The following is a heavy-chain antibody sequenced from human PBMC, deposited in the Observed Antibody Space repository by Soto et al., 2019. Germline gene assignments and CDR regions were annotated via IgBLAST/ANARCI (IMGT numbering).Heavy chain of an antibody. CDR2: IYYSGST. Sequence: SETLSLTCTVSGGSISSSSYYWGWIRQPPGKGLEWIGSIYYSGSTYYNPSLKSRVTISVDTSKNQFSLKLSSVTAADTAVYYCASLDYYYYYMDVWGKGTTVTVSS. J-gene: IGHJ6*03. V-gene: IGHV4-39*07. CDR1: GGSISSSSYY. CDR3: ASLDYYYYYMDV.